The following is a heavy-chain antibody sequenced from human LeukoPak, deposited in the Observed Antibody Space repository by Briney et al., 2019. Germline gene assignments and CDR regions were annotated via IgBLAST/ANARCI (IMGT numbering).Heavy chain of an antibody. Sequence: GGSLRLSCAASGFTFSSYEMNWVRRAPGKGLEWVSYISSSGSTKYYADSVKGRFTISRDNAKNSLYLQMNTLRAEDTAFYYCARALYYYDSSGYYTPGWGQGTLVTVSS. J-gene: IGHJ4*02. CDR3: ARALYYYDSSGYYTPG. CDR2: ISSSGSTK. V-gene: IGHV3-48*03. D-gene: IGHD3-22*01. CDR1: GFTFSSYE.